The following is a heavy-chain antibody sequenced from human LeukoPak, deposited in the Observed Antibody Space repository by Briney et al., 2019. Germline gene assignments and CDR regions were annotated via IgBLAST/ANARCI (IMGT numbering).Heavy chain of an antibody. CDR2: INPNSGGT. V-gene: IGHV1-2*02. D-gene: IGHD1-26*01. Sequence: ASVKVSCKASGYTFSDYYMHWVRQAPGQGLEWMGWINPNSGGTIYAQKFQGSVTMTRDTSISTAYMELSRLKSDDTAVYYCARDPFGSQHTGYFDCWGRGTLVTVSS. CDR1: GYTFSDYY. CDR3: ARDPFGSQHTGYFDC. J-gene: IGHJ4*02.